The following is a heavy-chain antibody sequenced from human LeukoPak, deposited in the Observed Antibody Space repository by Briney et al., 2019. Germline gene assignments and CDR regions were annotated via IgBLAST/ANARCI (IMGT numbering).Heavy chain of an antibody. J-gene: IGHJ4*02. V-gene: IGHV3-74*01. CDR3: ARDRIAAVRTDY. D-gene: IGHD6-13*01. Sequence: GGSLSLSCAASGFTFSSYWMHWVRHAPGEGLVWVSRINTDGSSTSYADSVKGRFTISRDNAKNTLYLQMNSLRAEDTAVYYCARDRIAAVRTDYWGQGTLVTVSS. CDR1: GFTFSSYW. CDR2: INTDGSST.